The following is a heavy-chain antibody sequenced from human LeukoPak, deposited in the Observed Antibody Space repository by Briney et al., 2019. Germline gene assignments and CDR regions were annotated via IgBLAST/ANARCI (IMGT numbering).Heavy chain of an antibody. Sequence: SETLSLTCTVSGGSISSSGYYWSWIRQLPGERLEWIGYIYHNGRTTYNPSFESRVTISLDTSKNQLSLNLRFVTAADTALYFCARRRAQSSGPSFYYFYMDVWGKGTTVTVSS. D-gene: IGHD1-26*01. CDR3: ARRRAQSSGPSFYYFYMDV. CDR2: IYHNGRT. J-gene: IGHJ6*03. CDR1: GGSISSSGYY. V-gene: IGHV4-61*08.